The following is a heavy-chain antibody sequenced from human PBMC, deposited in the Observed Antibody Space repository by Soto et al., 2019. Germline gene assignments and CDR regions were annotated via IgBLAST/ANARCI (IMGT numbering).Heavy chain of an antibody. CDR2: IYSGGST. Sequence: PGGSLRLSCAASGFTFSNYAMSWVRQAPGKGLEWVSVIYSGGSTYYADSVKGRFTISRHNSKNTLYLQMNSLRAEDTAVYYCARSYEWITMVRGVISPNWFDPWGQGTLVTVSS. V-gene: IGHV3-53*04. J-gene: IGHJ5*02. CDR1: GFTFSNYA. CDR3: ARSYEWITMVRGVISPNWFDP. D-gene: IGHD3-10*01.